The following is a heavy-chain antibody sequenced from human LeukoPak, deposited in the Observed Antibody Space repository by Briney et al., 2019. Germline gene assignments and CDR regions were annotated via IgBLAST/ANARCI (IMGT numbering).Heavy chain of an antibody. J-gene: IGHJ4*02. CDR1: GFTFCSYS. D-gene: IGHD6-6*01. Sequence: GGSLRISCAALGFTFCSYSMNWVRQAPGKGLEWVSSISSSSSYIYYADSVKGRFTISRDNAKNALYLQMNSLRAEDTAVYYCARDLSAARGPWGQGTLVTVSS. V-gene: IGHV3-21*01. CDR3: ARDLSAARGP. CDR2: ISSSSSYI.